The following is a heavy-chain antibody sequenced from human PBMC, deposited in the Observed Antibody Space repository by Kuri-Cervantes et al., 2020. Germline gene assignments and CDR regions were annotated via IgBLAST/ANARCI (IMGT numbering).Heavy chain of an antibody. CDR2: ISSSGSTI. Sequence: GESLKISCAASGFTFSDYYMSWIRQASGKGLEWVSYISSSGSTIYYADSVKGRFTISRDNSKNTLYLQMNSLRAEDTAVYYCARDREVYYGSGSSPYWYYGMDVWGQGTTVTVSS. V-gene: IGHV3-11*04. CDR1: GFTFSDYY. J-gene: IGHJ6*02. CDR3: ARDREVYYGSGSSPYWYYGMDV. D-gene: IGHD3-10*01.